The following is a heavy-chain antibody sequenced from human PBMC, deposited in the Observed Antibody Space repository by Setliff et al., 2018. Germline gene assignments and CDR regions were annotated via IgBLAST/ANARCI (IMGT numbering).Heavy chain of an antibody. D-gene: IGHD3-3*01. Sequence: LSLTCAVYGGSFSGYYWSWIRQPPGKGLEWIGEINHSGSTNYNPSLKSRVTISIDTSKNQFSLKLSSVTAADTAVYYCARGGKILEWLYAHDYWGQGTLVTVSS. V-gene: IGHV4-34*01. CDR3: ARGGKILEWLYAHDY. J-gene: IGHJ4*02. CDR2: INHSGST. CDR1: GGSFSGYY.